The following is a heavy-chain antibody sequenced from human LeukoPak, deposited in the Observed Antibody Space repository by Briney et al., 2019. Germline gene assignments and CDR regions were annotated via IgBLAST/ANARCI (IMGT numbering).Heavy chain of an antibody. D-gene: IGHD2-15*01. J-gene: IGHJ6*02. CDR1: GFTFGDYS. Sequence: GSLRLSCTTSGFTFGDYSMSWVRQAPGKGLEWVGFIRSKGHGGTTEYAASVRGRFTISRDDSKSVAYLQMNSLKTEDTAVYYCTRLGNYCSGGSCFPNSYYYGMDVWGQGTTVAVSS. CDR3: TRLGNYCSGGSCFPNSYYYGMDV. CDR2: IRSKGHGGTT. V-gene: IGHV3-49*04.